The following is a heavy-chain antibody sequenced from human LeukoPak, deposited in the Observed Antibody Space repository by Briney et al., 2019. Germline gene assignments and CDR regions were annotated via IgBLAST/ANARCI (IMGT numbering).Heavy chain of an antibody. V-gene: IGHV4-39*01. CDR3: VRGVRI. CDR2: IYYTGST. CDR1: GGSISSSLYY. D-gene: IGHD3-10*01. J-gene: IGHJ3*02. Sequence: SETLSLTCTVSGGSISSSLYYWGWVRQPPGKGLEWIGNIYYTGSTYYNPSLKSRVTISVDTSKNQFSLKLSSVTAADTAVYYCVRGVRIWGQGTMVTVPS.